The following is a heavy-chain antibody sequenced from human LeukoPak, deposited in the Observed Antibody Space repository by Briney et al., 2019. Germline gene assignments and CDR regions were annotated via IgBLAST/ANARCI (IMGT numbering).Heavy chain of an antibody. V-gene: IGHV4-59*12. J-gene: IGHJ4*02. D-gene: IGHD1-26*01. CDR2: IYYSGST. Sequence: SETLSLTCTVSGGSISSYYWSWIRRPPGKGLEWIGYIYYSGSTNSNPSLKSRVTMSLDTSKNQFSLKLSSVTAADTAVYYCAREGNTGSLTHFDYWGQGTLVTVSS. CDR1: GGSISSYY. CDR3: AREGNTGSLTHFDY.